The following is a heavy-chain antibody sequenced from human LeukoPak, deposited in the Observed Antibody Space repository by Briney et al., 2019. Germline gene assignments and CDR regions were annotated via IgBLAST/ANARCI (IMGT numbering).Heavy chain of an antibody. V-gene: IGHV4-59*01. D-gene: IGHD1-26*01. CDR1: GGSISSYY. Sequence: SETLSLTCTVSGGSISSYYRSWIRQPPGKGLEWIGYIYYTGSTNYNPSLKSRVTMSADTSKNQFSLKLSSVTAADTAVYFCARVGGWEPKLHGVTFDYLGQGTLVTVSS. CDR2: IYYTGST. CDR3: ARVGGWEPKLHGVTFDY. J-gene: IGHJ4*02.